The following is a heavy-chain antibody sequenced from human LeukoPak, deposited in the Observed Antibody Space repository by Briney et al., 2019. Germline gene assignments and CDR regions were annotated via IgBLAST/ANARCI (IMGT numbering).Heavy chain of an antibody. CDR3: ARAGDIVVVVAATPCSCDAFDI. CDR1: GYSLSGGYY. V-gene: IGHV4-38-2*01. J-gene: IGHJ3*02. D-gene: IGHD2-15*01. CDR2: IYDSGST. Sequence: SETLSLTCAVSGYSLSGGYYWGWIRQPPGKGLEWIGSIYDSGSTYYNPSLKSRVTISVDTSKNQFSLKLSSVTAADTAVYYCARAGDIVVVVAATPCSCDAFDIWGQGTMVTVPS.